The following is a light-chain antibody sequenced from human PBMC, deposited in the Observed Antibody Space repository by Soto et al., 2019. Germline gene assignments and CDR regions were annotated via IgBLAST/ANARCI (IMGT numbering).Light chain of an antibody. CDR3: QQRSNWPPT. J-gene: IGKJ1*01. Sequence: EIVLTQSPATLSLSPGERATLSCRASQSVSSYLAWYQQKPGQAPRLLIYDASNRATGIPARFSGSGSGTDFTLTISILEPEDFVVYYCQQRSNWPPTFGQGTKVEIK. CDR2: DAS. V-gene: IGKV3-11*01. CDR1: QSVSSY.